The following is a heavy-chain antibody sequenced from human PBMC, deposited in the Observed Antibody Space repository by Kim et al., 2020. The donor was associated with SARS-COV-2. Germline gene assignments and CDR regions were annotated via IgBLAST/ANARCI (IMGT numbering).Heavy chain of an antibody. CDR3: ARDVNIYEAPCGMDV. J-gene: IGHJ6*02. Sequence: GGSLRLSCAASGFTFSSYEMNWVRQAPGKGLEWVSYISSSGSTIYYADSVKGRFTISRDNAKNLLYLQMNSLRAEDTAVYYCARDVNIYEAPCGMDVWGQGTTVTVSS. CDR2: ISSSGSTI. CDR1: GFTFSSYE. V-gene: IGHV3-48*03. D-gene: IGHD3-16*01.